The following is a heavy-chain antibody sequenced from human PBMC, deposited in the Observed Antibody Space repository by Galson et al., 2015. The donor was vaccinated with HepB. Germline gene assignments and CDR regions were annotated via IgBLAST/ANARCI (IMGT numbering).Heavy chain of an antibody. CDR2: ISYDGSNK. CDR1: GFTFSSYG. CDR3: AKEHRDFRYDFWSGYHG. J-gene: IGHJ4*02. V-gene: IGHV3-30*18. D-gene: IGHD3-3*01. Sequence: SLRLSCAASGFTFSSYGMHWVRQAPGKGLEWVAVISYDGSNKYYADSVKGRFTISRDNSKNTLYLQMNSLRAEDTAVYYCAKEHRDFRYDFWSGYHGWGQGTLVTVSS.